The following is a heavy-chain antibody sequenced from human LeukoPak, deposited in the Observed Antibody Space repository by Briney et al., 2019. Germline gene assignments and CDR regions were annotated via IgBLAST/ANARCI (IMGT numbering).Heavy chain of an antibody. CDR3: AKAHSATDPYYFDY. CDR2: MRSDGYND. J-gene: IGHJ4*02. Sequence: GGSLRLSCVSSGFTFSVYGMHWVRQAPGKGLEWVAFMRSDGYNDYYAGSVKGRFTISRDNSRNSLYLQMNSLRPDDSALYYCAKAHSATDPYYFDYWAQGTLVTVSS. V-gene: IGHV3-30*02. CDR1: GFTFSVYG. D-gene: IGHD4-17*01.